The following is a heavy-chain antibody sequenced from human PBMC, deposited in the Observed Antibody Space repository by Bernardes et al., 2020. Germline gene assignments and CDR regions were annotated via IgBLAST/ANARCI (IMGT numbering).Heavy chain of an antibody. CDR2: IDWDDDK. J-gene: IGHJ4*02. D-gene: IGHD6-19*01. CDR1: GFSLSTSAMR. Sequence: SCPTLVKPTQTLTLTCTFSGFSLSTSAMRVSWIRQPPGKALEWLARIDWDDDKFYTPSLKTRLTISKDTSKNQVVLTMTNMDPVDTATYYCARSSGWPYYFDHWGQGTLVTVSS. V-gene: IGHV2-70*04. CDR3: ARSSGWPYYFDH.